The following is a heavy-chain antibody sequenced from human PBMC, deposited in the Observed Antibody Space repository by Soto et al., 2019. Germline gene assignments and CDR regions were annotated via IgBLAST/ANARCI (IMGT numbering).Heavy chain of an antibody. CDR2: IKEDGSEK. D-gene: IGHD6-25*01. Sequence: EVQLVESGGDLVQPGGSLRLSCAASGFTFNTYWMSWVRQAPGKGLQWVANIKEDGSEKYYVDSVKGRFTISRDNAKNLLYLQMNSLGAGDTAMYYCARFTRRSSGDYWGQGTLVIVSS. CDR3: ARFTRRSSGDY. V-gene: IGHV3-7*01. J-gene: IGHJ4*02. CDR1: GFTFNTYW.